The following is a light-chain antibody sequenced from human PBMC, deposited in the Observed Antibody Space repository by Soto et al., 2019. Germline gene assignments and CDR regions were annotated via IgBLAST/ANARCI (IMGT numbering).Light chain of an antibody. Sequence: DIQMTQSPSTLSASVGDRVTITCRASQSISSWLAWYQQKPGKAPKLLIYDASSLKSGVPSRFSGSGYGTEFTLTISSLQPEDFATYYCQQYSSYSLTLGGGTKVDIK. CDR1: QSISSW. CDR2: DAS. J-gene: IGKJ4*01. CDR3: QQYSSYSLT. V-gene: IGKV1-5*01.